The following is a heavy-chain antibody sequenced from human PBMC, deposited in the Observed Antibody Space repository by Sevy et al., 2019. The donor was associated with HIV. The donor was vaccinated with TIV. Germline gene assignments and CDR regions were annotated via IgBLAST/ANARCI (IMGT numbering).Heavy chain of an antibody. V-gene: IGHV3-9*01. CDR1: GFTFDDYA. CDR3: TRVEGYYGMDV. CDR2: ISWNSGSI. J-gene: IGHJ6*02. D-gene: IGHD3-3*01. Sequence: GGSLRLSCAASGFTFDDYAMHWVRHAPGKGLEWVSGISWNSGSIGYADSVRGRFTIYRDNDKNSLYLQMNSLRTEDTALYFCTRVEGYYGMDVWGQGTTVTVSS.